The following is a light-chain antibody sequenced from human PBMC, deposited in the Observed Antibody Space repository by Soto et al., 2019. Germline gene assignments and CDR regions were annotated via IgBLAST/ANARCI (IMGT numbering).Light chain of an antibody. CDR3: QQTYSKWT. J-gene: IGKJ1*01. Sequence: DIQMTQSPSSLSASVGDRVTIGCRAGQNIGTYLHWYQQKPGKAPKVLIFGASTSQRGVPSRFSGSGSGTDFTLTISSLQPDDFATYYCQQTYSKWTFGQGTTVEIK. V-gene: IGKV1-39*01. CDR2: GAS. CDR1: QNIGTY.